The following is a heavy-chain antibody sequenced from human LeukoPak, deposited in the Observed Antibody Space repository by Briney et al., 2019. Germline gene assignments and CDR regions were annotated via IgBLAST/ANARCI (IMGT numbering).Heavy chain of an antibody. CDR2: IIPIFGTA. D-gene: IGHD6-13*01. CDR1: GGTFSSYA. Sequence: SVKVSCKASGGTFSSYAISWVRQAPGQGLEWMGGIIPIFGTANYAQKFQGRVTITADESTSTAYMELSSLRSDDTAVYYCARVEWQQLVLSVLPTFDPWGQGTLVTVSS. CDR3: ARVEWQQLVLSVLPTFDP. J-gene: IGHJ5*02. V-gene: IGHV1-69*13.